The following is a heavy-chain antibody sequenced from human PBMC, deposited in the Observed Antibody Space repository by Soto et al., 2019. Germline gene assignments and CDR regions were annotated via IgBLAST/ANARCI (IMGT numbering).Heavy chain of an antibody. J-gene: IGHJ6*02. Sequence: GGSLRLSCAASGFTFSSYAMHWVRQAPGKGLEWVAVISYDGSNKYYADSVKGRFTISRDNSKNTLYLQMNSLRAEDTAVYYCARDSPVGATDYYYYGMDVWGQGTTVTVSS. CDR2: ISYDGSNK. CDR1: GFTFSSYA. D-gene: IGHD1-26*01. V-gene: IGHV3-30-3*01. CDR3: ARDSPVGATDYYYYGMDV.